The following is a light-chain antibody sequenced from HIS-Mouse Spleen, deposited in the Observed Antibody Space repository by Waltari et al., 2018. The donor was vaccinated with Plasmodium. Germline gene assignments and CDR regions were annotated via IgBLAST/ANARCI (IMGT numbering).Light chain of an antibody. J-gene: IGKJ3*01. V-gene: IGKV3-15*01. CDR3: QQYNNWSFT. Sequence: EIVMTQSPATLSVSPGERATLPCRASQSVSSNLAWYQQKPGQAPRLLIYGASTRATGIPARFSGSGSGTEFTLTISRLQSEDFAVYYCQQYNNWSFTFGPGTKVDIK. CDR2: GAS. CDR1: QSVSSN.